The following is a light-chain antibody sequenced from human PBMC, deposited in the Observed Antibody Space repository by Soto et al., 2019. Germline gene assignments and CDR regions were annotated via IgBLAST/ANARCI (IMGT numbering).Light chain of an antibody. CDR1: QGLGVW. J-gene: IGKJ4*01. CDR3: QQAYSFPLT. V-gene: IGKV1-12*01. CDR2: GAS. Sequence: DIQMTQSPSSVSASVGDRVTITCRASQGLGVWLGWYQQKPGKAPQLLIFGASGLQTGVPARFSGSGSETDFTLTSSSQQPEDFATYYCQQAYSFPLTFGGGTKVEIK.